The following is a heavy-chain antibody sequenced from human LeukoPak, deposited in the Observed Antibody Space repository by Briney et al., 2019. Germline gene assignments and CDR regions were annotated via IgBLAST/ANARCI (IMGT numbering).Heavy chain of an antibody. J-gene: IGHJ4*02. CDR1: GYSISSGYY. Sequence: SETLSLTCAVSGYSISSGYYWGWIRQPPGKGLGWIGSIYHSGSTYYNPSLKSRVTISVDTSKNQFSLKLSSVTAADTAVYYCAHGGYSSGWYGELIDYWGQGTLVTVSS. D-gene: IGHD6-19*01. CDR2: IYHSGST. V-gene: IGHV4-38-2*01. CDR3: AHGGYSSGWYGELIDY.